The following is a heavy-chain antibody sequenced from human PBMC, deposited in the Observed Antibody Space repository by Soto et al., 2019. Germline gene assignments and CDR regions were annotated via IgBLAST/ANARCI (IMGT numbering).Heavy chain of an antibody. V-gene: IGHV1-3*01. CDR3: ARALGGSGSYSDY. CDR1: GYTFTSYA. Sequence: QVQLVQSGAEVKKPGASVKVSCKASGYTFTSYAMHWVRQAPGQRLEWMGWINAGNGNTKYSQKFQGRVTITRDTSASTAYMERSSLRSEDTAVYYCARALGGSGSYSDYWGQGPLVTVSS. CDR2: INAGNGNT. D-gene: IGHD3-10*01. J-gene: IGHJ4*02.